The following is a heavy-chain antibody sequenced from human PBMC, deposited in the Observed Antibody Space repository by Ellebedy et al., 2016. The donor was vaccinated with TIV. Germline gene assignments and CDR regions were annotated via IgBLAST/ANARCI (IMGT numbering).Heavy chain of an antibody. CDR1: GFTFSNAW. Sequence: GGSLRLXXAASGFTFSNAWMSWVRQAPGKGLEWVGRIKRKTDGGTTDYAAPVKGRFTISRDDSKSTLYLQMNSLKTEDTAVYYCTTERYSSTWYFYWGQGTLVTVSS. V-gene: IGHV3-15*01. CDR2: IKRKTDGGTT. D-gene: IGHD6-13*01. J-gene: IGHJ4*02. CDR3: TTERYSSTWYFY.